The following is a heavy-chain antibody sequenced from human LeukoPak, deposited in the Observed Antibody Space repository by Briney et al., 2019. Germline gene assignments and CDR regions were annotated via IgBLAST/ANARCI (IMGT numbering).Heavy chain of an antibody. J-gene: IGHJ3*02. V-gene: IGHV3-48*03. D-gene: IGHD5-12*01. CDR2: ISSSGSTI. CDR1: GFTFSSYE. CDR3: ARVKGSGYAFDI. Sequence: PGGSLRLSCAASGFTFSSYEMNWVRQAPGKGLEWVSYISSSGSTIYYADSVKGRFTISRDNAKNSLYLQMNSLRAEDTAVYYCARVKGSGYAFDIWGQGTMVTVSS.